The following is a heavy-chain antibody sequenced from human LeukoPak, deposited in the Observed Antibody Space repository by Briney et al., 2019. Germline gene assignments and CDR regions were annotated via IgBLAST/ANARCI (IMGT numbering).Heavy chain of an antibody. V-gene: IGHV1-69*04. CDR1: GGTFCSYV. Sequence: ASVKVSCKASGGTFCSYVISWVRQAPGQGLEWMGRIIPILGIANYAQKFQGRVTITADKSTSTAYMELSSLRSEDTAVYYCASRLAAAGSDAFDIWGQGTMVTVSS. CDR3: ASRLAAAGSDAFDI. D-gene: IGHD6-13*01. J-gene: IGHJ3*02. CDR2: IIPILGIA.